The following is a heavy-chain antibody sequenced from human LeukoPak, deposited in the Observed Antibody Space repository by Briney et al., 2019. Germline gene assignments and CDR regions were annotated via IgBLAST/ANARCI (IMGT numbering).Heavy chain of an antibody. CDR3: ARSSSDRLRYFDWYNFAEYFQH. J-gene: IGHJ1*01. D-gene: IGHD3-9*01. CDR1: GGTFSSYA. V-gene: IGHV1-69*13. Sequence: ASVKVSCKASGGTFSSYAISWVRQAPGQGLEWMGGIIPIFGTANYAQKFQGRVTITADESTSTAYMELSSLRSEDTAVYHCARSSSDRLRYFDWYNFAEYFQHWGQGTLVTVSS. CDR2: IIPIFGTA.